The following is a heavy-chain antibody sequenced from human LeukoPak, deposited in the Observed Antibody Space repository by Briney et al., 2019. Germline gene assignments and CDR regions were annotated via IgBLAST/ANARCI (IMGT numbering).Heavy chain of an antibody. Sequence: SETLSLTCTVSGGSISTYYWSWIRQPPGRGLEWIGYMYYSGSTNYNPSLKSRVTISVDTSKNQFSLKLSSVTAADTAVYYCARGGGGVATKNWFDPWGQGTLVTVSS. CDR3: ARGGGGVATKNWFDP. D-gene: IGHD5-12*01. CDR2: MYYSGST. CDR1: GGSISTYY. J-gene: IGHJ5*02. V-gene: IGHV4-59*01.